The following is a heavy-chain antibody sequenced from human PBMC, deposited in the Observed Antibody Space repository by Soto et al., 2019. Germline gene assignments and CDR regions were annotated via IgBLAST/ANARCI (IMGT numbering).Heavy chain of an antibody. Sequence: QVQLVQSGTEVKKPGTSVKVSCKTSGYSFIDYSITWVRQAPGQGLEWMGWISASNGNTEYAQKLQGRVTMTTATSTGTAYIELRSLRSDDTDMYYCAREGLTSGYTLAYWGQGTLVTVSS. CDR3: AREGLTSGYTLAY. CDR2: ISASNGNT. V-gene: IGHV1-18*04. CDR1: GYSFIDYS. D-gene: IGHD2-2*02. J-gene: IGHJ4*02.